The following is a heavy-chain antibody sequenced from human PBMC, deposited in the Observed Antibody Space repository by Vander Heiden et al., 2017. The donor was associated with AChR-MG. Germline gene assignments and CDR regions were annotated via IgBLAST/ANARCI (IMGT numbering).Heavy chain of an antibody. Sequence: EVQLLEYGGGLVQQGGSLVLSCAASGCHFGSYAMSWVRQAPGKGLEWVSAIRGSGGSTYYADSVKGRFTISRDNSKNTLYLQMNSLRAEDTAVYYCAKSIAAAGFWYFDLWGRGTLVTVSS. CDR3: AKSIAAAGFWYFDL. V-gene: IGHV3-23*01. CDR1: GCHFGSYA. J-gene: IGHJ2*01. D-gene: IGHD6-13*01. CDR2: IRGSGGST.